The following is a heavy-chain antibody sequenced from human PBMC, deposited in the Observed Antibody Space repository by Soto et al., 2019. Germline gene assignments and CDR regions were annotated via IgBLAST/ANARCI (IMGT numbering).Heavy chain of an antibody. CDR1: GYTFSSYH. CDR2: ISAYNGNT. Sequence: QIQLVQSGAEVKKPGDSLNVSCKASGYTFSSYHITWVRQAPGQGLEWMGWISAYNGNTNYAQNLQGRVTMTTDPSTSTAYMELRSLRSDDTAVYYCARDLPPVDYWGQGTLVTVSS. J-gene: IGHJ4*02. V-gene: IGHV1-18*01. CDR3: ARDLPPVDY.